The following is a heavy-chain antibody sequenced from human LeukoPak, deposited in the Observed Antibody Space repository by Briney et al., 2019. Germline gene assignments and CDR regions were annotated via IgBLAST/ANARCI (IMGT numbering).Heavy chain of an antibody. CDR3: ARYRGDYYYYGMDV. D-gene: IGHD3-10*01. J-gene: IGHJ6*02. V-gene: IGHV4-59*01. CDR1: GGSISSYY. CDR2: IYYSGST. Sequence: SETLSLTCTVSGGSISSYYWSWIRQPPGKGLEWIGYIYYSGSTNYNPSLKSRVTISVDTSKNQFSLKLSPVTAADTAVYYCARYRGDYYYYGMDVWGQGTTVTVSS.